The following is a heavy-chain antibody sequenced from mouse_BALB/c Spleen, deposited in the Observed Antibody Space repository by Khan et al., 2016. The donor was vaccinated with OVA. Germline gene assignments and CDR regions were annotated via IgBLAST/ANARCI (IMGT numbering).Heavy chain of an antibody. CDR1: AYSITSDYD. V-gene: IGHV3-2*02. D-gene: IGHD2-12*01. CDR2: ISYSGST. CDR3: ACPRVYYRYSFCDC. Sequence: EVQLQESGPGLVKPSQSLSLTCTVSAYSITSDYDWTWIRQFPGNKLEWMGYISYSGSTSYNPSLKSRISITRDTSKNQFFLQLISVTTEDTATCDLACPRVYYRYSFCDCWCQGTSLTVSS. J-gene: IGHJ2*02.